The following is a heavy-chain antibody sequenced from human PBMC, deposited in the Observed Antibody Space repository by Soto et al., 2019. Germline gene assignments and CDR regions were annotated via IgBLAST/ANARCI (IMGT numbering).Heavy chain of an antibody. Sequence: QVQLQESGPGLVKPSETLSLTCTVSGGSISSYYWSWIRQPPGKGLEWIGYMYYSGSTNYNPSLKSRVTISVDTSKNQFSLKLSSVTAADTAVYYCAVDQGYNWFDPWGQGTLVTVSS. CDR2: MYYSGST. CDR3: AVDQGYNWFDP. V-gene: IGHV4-59*08. CDR1: GGSISSYY. J-gene: IGHJ5*02.